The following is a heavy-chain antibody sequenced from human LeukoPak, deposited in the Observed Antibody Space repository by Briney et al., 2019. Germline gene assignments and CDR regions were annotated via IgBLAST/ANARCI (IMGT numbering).Heavy chain of an antibody. V-gene: IGHV4-59*08. Sequence: SETLSLTCTVSGGSISSHYWSWIRQPPGKGLEWIGYIYYSGSTNYNPSLKSRVTISVDTSKNQFSLKLSSVTAADTAVYYCARHGSLIAVAENWFDPWGQGTLVTVSS. D-gene: IGHD6-19*01. CDR1: GGSISSHY. CDR3: ARHGSLIAVAENWFDP. CDR2: IYYSGST. J-gene: IGHJ5*02.